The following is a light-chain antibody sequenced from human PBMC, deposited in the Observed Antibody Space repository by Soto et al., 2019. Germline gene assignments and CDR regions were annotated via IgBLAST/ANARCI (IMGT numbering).Light chain of an antibody. J-gene: IGKJ4*01. Sequence: EIVLTQSPGTLSLSPGDRATLACRASQSVGGNYLAWYQQKPGQAPRLLIYDASSRATGIPDRFSGGGSGTDFTLTISRLEPEDFAVYYCQQFSSYPLTFGGGTKVDI. CDR2: DAS. CDR1: QSVGGNY. V-gene: IGKV3-20*01. CDR3: QQFSSYPLT.